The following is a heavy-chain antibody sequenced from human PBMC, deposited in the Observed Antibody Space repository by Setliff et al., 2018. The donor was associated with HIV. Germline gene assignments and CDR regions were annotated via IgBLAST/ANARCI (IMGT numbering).Heavy chain of an antibody. D-gene: IGHD2-8*01. CDR1: GGTLSSYS. CDR3: ARQMYPESGRNWFDS. CDR2: IMPILGST. V-gene: IGHV1-69*10. Sequence: SVKVSCKTSGGTLSSYSINWVRQAPGKGLEWMGGIMPILGSTNNAQKFQDRVTIVADKSTNTVYMEMSGLKSEDTAVYYCARQMYPESGRNWFDSWGQGTLVTVLL. J-gene: IGHJ5*01.